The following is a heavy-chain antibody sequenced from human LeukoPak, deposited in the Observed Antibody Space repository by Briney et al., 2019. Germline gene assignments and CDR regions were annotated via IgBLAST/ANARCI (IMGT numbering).Heavy chain of an antibody. Sequence: GESLKISCNGSGYSFTFYWFGWVRQMPGKGLEWMGIIYPGDSDTRYSPSFQGQVTISADKSISTAYLQWSSLKASDTAMYYCTVVGYSYGGAPQDYCGQGTLVTVSS. V-gene: IGHV5-51*01. CDR3: TVVGYSYGGAPQDY. J-gene: IGHJ4*02. CDR2: IYPGDSDT. CDR1: GYSFTFYW. D-gene: IGHD5-18*01.